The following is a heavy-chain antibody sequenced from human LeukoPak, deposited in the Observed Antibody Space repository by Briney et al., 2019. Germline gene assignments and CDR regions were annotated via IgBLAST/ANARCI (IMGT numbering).Heavy chain of an antibody. Sequence: QSGGSLRLSCAASGFTFSSYAMSWVRQAPGKGLEWVSAISGSGGSTYYADSVKGRFTISRDNSKNTLYLQMNSLRAEDTAVYYCAKDPTYYGDYEGYWGQGTLVTVSS. CDR1: GFTFSSYA. CDR3: AKDPTYYGDYEGY. J-gene: IGHJ4*02. CDR2: ISGSGGST. V-gene: IGHV3-23*01. D-gene: IGHD4-17*01.